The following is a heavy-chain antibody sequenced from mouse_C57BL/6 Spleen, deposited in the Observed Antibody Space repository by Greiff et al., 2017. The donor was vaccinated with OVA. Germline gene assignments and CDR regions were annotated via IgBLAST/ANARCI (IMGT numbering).Heavy chain of an antibody. D-gene: IGHD2-1*01. Sequence: DVMLVESGGGLVQPGGSLSLSCAASGFTFTDYYMSWVRQPPGKALEWLGFIRNKANGYTTEYSASVKGRFTISRDNSQSILYLQMNALRAEDSATYYCARFSPYGNCFDYWGQGTTLTVSS. V-gene: IGHV7-3*01. CDR2: IRNKANGYTT. CDR3: ARFSPYGNCFDY. CDR1: GFTFTDYY. J-gene: IGHJ2*01.